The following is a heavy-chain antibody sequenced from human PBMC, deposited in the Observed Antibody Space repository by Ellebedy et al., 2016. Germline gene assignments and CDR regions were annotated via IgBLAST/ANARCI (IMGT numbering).Heavy chain of an antibody. CDR2: ISWNSGSI. V-gene: IGHV3-9*01. Sequence: GGSLRLSCAASGFTFDDYAMHWVRQAPGKGLEWVSGISWNSGSIGYADSVKGRFTISRDNSKNTLYLQISSLRVEDTAVYYCVKDKYDSSGYYYPLDNWGRGTLVTVSS. CDR1: GFTFDDYA. CDR3: VKDKYDSSGYYYPLDN. J-gene: IGHJ4*02. D-gene: IGHD3-22*01.